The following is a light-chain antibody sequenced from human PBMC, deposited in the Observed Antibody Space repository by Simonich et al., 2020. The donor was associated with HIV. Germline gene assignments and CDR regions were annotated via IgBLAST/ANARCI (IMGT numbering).Light chain of an antibody. Sequence: DIVMTQSPDSLTVSLGERATINRKSSQSVLSSSDNKNYLAWYQQKPRQPPKLLISWASTRQSGVSDRFSGSGSGTDFTLTISSLQSEDFAVYYCQQYNNWPITFGQGTRLEIK. V-gene: IGKV4-1*01. CDR2: WAS. CDR1: QSVLSSSDNKNY. J-gene: IGKJ5*01. CDR3: QQYNNWPIT.